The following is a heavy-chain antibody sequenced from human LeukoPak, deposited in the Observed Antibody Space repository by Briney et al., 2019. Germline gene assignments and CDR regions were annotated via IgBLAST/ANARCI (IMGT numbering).Heavy chain of an antibody. J-gene: IGHJ4*02. V-gene: IGHV3-33*01. D-gene: IGHD3-10*01. CDR1: GFTFSSYG. CDR3: ARTSFGFGELLPVDY. CDR2: IWYDGSNK. Sequence: GRSLRLSCAASGFTFSSYGMHWVRQAPGKGLEWVAVIWYDGSNKYYADSVKGRFTISRDNSKNTLYLQMNSLRAEDTAVYYCARTSFGFGELLPVDYWGQGTLVTVSS.